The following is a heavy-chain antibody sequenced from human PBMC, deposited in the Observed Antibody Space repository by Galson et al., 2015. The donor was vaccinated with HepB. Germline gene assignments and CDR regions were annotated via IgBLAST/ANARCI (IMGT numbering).Heavy chain of an antibody. CDR3: ARDLPPPYCFDY. CDR1: GFTFSSYW. J-gene: IGHJ4*02. CDR2: INQDGSEK. D-gene: IGHD2-15*01. V-gene: IGHV3-7*03. Sequence: SLRLSCAASGFTFSSYWMSWVRQAPGKGLEWVANINQDGSEKYYVDSVKGRFTISRDNAKNSLYLQMNSLRAEDTALYYCARDLPPPYCFDYWGQGTLVTVSS.